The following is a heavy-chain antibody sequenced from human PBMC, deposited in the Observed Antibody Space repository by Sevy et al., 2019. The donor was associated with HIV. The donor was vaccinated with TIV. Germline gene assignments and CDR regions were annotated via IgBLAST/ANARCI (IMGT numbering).Heavy chain of an antibody. CDR3: AREDPQTFSYGYSLGGFDP. D-gene: IGHD5-18*01. V-gene: IGHV3-11*01. CDR2: ISSSGTTI. Sequence: GGSLRLSCAASGITFSDYYMSWIRQAPGKGLEWISYISSSGTTIYYADSVKGRFTFSRDDAKSSLFLQMNSLRAEDTAVYHCAREDPQTFSYGYSLGGFDPWGRGTLVTVSS. CDR1: GITFSDYY. J-gene: IGHJ5*02.